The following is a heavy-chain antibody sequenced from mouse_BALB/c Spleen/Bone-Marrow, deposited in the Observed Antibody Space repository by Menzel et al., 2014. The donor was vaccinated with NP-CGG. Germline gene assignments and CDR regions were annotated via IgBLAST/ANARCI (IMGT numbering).Heavy chain of an antibody. Sequence: VQLQQPGAELVKPGASVKLSCTASGFNIKDTYMHWVKQRPEQGLEWIGRIDPANGNTKYDPKFQGKATITADTSSNTAYLQLSSLTSEDTAVYYCARGGSRYGWYFDVWGAGTTVTVSS. D-gene: IGHD1-1*01. J-gene: IGHJ1*01. CDR2: IDPANGNT. CDR1: GFNIKDTY. V-gene: IGHV14-3*02. CDR3: ARGGSRYGWYFDV.